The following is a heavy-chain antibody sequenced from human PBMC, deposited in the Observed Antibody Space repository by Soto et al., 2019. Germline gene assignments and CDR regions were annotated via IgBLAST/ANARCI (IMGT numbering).Heavy chain of an antibody. CDR3: ARDRCSGGNCYSAAEYFQY. Sequence: QVQRVESGGGVVQPGRSLRLSCAASGFTFSNYGMHWVRQAPGKGLEWVAVVWYDGSKEYYVDSVKGRFTISRDNSKNTLYLQMTSLRAEDTAVYYCARDRCSGGNCYSAAEYFQYWGKGTLVTVSA. D-gene: IGHD2-15*01. J-gene: IGHJ1*01. CDR2: VWYDGSKE. V-gene: IGHV3-33*01. CDR1: GFTFSNYG.